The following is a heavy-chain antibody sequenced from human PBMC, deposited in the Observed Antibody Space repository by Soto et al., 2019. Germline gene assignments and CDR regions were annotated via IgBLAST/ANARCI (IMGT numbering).Heavy chain of an antibody. CDR2: VDPADGET. Sequence: EVQLVQSGAEVNKPGATMKISCRVSGYTFTDYYIHWVQQAPGKGLEWVGLVDPADGETIYLEKFQGRVTITADTSTDTAYMELSSLRSEDTAMYYCATDIMGRLGSPHAPYYFGMDVWGQGTTVTVSS. J-gene: IGHJ6*02. CDR1: GYTFTDYY. V-gene: IGHV1-69-2*01. D-gene: IGHD3-16*01. CDR3: ATDIMGRLGSPHAPYYFGMDV.